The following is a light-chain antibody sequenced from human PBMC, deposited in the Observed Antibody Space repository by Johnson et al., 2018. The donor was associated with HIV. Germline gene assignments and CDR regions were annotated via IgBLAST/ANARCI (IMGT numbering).Light chain of an antibody. CDR2: ENN. J-gene: IGLJ1*01. CDR1: SSNIGNNY. V-gene: IGLV1-51*02. CDR3: GTGDSSLMAYV. Sequence: QSVLTQPPSVSAAPGQKVTISCSGSSSNIGNNYVSWYQQLPGTAPKLLIYENNKRPSGIPDRFSGSKSGTSATLGITGLQTGDEADYYCGTGDSSLMAYVFGTGTKVTAL.